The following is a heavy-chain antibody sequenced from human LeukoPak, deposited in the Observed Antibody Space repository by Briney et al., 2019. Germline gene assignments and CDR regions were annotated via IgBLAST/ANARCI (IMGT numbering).Heavy chain of an antibody. CDR3: ARGPLGWDTAMLGIDY. J-gene: IGHJ4*02. Sequence: ASVTVSCTASGGTFSSYAISWVRQAPGQGLEWMGGIIPIFGTANYAQKFQGRVTITADESTSTAYMELSSLRSEDTAVYYCARGPLGWDTAMLGIDYWGQGTLVTVSS. V-gene: IGHV1-69*01. D-gene: IGHD5-18*01. CDR1: GGTFSSYA. CDR2: IIPIFGTA.